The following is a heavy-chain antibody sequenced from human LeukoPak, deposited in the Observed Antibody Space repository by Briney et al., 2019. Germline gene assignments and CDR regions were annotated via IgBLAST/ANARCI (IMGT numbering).Heavy chain of an antibody. J-gene: IGHJ5*02. CDR1: GGSISSYY. CDR3: ARLRVRGAFSS. D-gene: IGHD3-10*01. CDR2: IYTSGST. V-gene: IGHV4-59*10. Sequence: SETLSLTCAVYGGSISSYYWSWIRQPAGKGLEWIGRIYTSGSTNYNPSLKSRVTMSVDTSKNQFSLKLSSVTAADTAVYYCARLRVRGAFSSWGQGTLVTVSS.